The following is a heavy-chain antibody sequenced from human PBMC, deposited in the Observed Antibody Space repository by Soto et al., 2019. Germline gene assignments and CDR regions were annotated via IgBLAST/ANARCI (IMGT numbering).Heavy chain of an antibody. D-gene: IGHD7-27*01. CDR1: GFTVSSNY. Sequence: LRLSCAASGFTVSSNYMSWVRQAPGKGLEWVSVIYSGGSTYYADSVKGRFTISRDNSKNTLYLQMNSLRAEDTAVYYCARSLTPLPDYWGQGTLVTVSS. CDR3: ARSLTPLPDY. CDR2: IYSGGST. V-gene: IGHV3-53*01. J-gene: IGHJ4*02.